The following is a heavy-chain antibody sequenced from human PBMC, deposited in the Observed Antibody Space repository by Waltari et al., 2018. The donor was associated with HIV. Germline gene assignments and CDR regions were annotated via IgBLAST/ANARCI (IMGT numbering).Heavy chain of an antibody. CDR3: ARDDPGYSGSYFDY. Sequence: QVQLVQSGAEVKKPGASGKVSCTASGYTFTGYYMPWVRHAPGQGLEWMGIINPSGGSTSYAQKFQGRVTMTRDTSTSTVYMELSSLRSEDTAVYYCARDDPGYSGSYFDYWGQGTLVTVSS. CDR1: GYTFTGYY. D-gene: IGHD1-26*01. V-gene: IGHV1-46*03. CDR2: INPSGGST. J-gene: IGHJ4*02.